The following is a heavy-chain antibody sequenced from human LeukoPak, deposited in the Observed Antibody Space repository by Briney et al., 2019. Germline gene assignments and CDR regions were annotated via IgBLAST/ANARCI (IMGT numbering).Heavy chain of an antibody. V-gene: IGHV1-2*02. J-gene: IGHJ4*02. CDR3: ARAVMGLNYYFDY. Sequence: ASVKVSCKASGYTFTGYYMHWVRQAPGQGLEWMGWINPNSGGTNYAQKFQGRVTMTRDTSISTAYMELSRLRSDDTAVYYCARAVMGLNYYFDYWGQGTLVTVSS. D-gene: IGHD2-8*01. CDR1: GYTFTGYY. CDR2: INPNSGGT.